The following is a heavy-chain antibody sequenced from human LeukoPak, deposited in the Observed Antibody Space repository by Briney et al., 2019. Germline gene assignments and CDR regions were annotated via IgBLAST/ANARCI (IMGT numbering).Heavy chain of an antibody. V-gene: IGHV3-30*18. CDR1: GFTFSSYG. J-gene: IGHJ4*02. CDR2: ISYDGSNK. D-gene: IGHD4-23*01. Sequence: GGSLRLSCAASGFTFSSYGMHWVRQAPDKGLEWVAVISYDGSNKYYADSVKGRFTISRDNSKNTLYLQMNSLRAEDTAVYYCAKDWGDYGGNSNDYWGQGTLVTVSS. CDR3: AKDWGDYGGNSNDY.